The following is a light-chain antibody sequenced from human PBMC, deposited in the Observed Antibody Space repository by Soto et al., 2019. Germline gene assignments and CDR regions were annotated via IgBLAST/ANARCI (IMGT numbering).Light chain of an antibody. J-gene: IGKJ5*01. Sequence: DIPMTQSPSSLSASVGDRVTITCQASQDISNYLNWYQQKPGKAPKLLIYGASNLETGVPSRFSGSGSGTEFTLTIGGLQPDDFATYYCQQFNSYPITFGQGTRLEIK. CDR3: QQFNSYPIT. CDR1: QDISNY. CDR2: GAS. V-gene: IGKV1-33*01.